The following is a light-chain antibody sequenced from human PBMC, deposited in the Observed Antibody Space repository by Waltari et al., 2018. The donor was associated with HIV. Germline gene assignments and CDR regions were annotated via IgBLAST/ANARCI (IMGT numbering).Light chain of an antibody. V-gene: IGLV3-21*02. CDR2: DES. Sequence: YVLTQPPSVSVAPGQTARITCGGDNIAGRKVHWYQRRPGQAPALVVFDESCGPSGIPAGFCGSISGNTATLIISRVEDGDEADYYCQVWDESNEQVVFGGGTRLTVL. J-gene: IGLJ2*01. CDR3: QVWDESNEQVV. CDR1: NIAGRK.